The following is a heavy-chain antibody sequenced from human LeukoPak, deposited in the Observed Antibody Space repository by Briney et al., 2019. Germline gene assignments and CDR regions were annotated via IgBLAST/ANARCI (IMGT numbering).Heavy chain of an antibody. CDR1: GGSISSTAYY. CDR2: IFYSGTT. V-gene: IGHV4-39*01. Sequence: PSETLSLTCTVSGGSISSTAYYWVWIRQPPGKGLEWIGTIFYSGTTYYNPSLKSRLIISVDTSKNQFSLRLNSVTAADTAIYYCARRLGTYNPYFDSWGQGTLVSVSS. J-gene: IGHJ4*02. D-gene: IGHD1-14*01. CDR3: ARRLGTYNPYFDS.